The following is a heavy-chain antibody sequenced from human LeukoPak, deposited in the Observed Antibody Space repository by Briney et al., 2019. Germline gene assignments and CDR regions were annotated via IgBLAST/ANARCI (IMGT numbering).Heavy chain of an antibody. CDR2: INPNSGGT. V-gene: IGHV1-2*02. J-gene: IGHJ4*02. D-gene: IGHD6-6*01. CDR1: GYTFTGYY. Sequence: ASVKVSCKASGYTFTGYYMHWVRQAPGQGLEWMGWINPNSGGTNYAQKFQGRVTMTRYTSISTAYMELSRLRSDDTAVYYCARGLIDYSSSSGYWGQGTLVTVSS. CDR3: ARGLIDYSSSSGY.